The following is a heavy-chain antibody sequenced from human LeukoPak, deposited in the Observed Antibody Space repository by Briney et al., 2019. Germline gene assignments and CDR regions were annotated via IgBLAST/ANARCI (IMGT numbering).Heavy chain of an antibody. D-gene: IGHD1-26*01. Sequence: GGSLRLSCAASGFTFSSYAMSWVRQAPGKGLEWVSIISDSGGRMYYADSVKGRFTISRDNSKNTLYLQMNSLRVEDTAVYYCARGPEVGATDYWGQGTLVTVSS. CDR2: ISDSGGRM. V-gene: IGHV3-23*01. J-gene: IGHJ4*02. CDR3: ARGPEVGATDY. CDR1: GFTFSSYA.